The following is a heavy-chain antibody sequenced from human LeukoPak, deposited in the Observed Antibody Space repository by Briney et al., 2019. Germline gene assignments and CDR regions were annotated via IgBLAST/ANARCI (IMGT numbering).Heavy chain of an antibody. CDR2: IYTSGST. CDR3: ARGYYYGSGSYYNGPNSYYFDY. CDR1: GGSISSYY. Sequence: SETLSLTCTVSGGSISSYYWSWIRQPAGKGLEWIGRIYTSGSTNYNPSLKSRVTISVNTSKNQFSLKLSSVTAADTAVYYCARGYYYGSGSYYNGPNSYYFDYWGQGTLVTVSS. J-gene: IGHJ4*02. D-gene: IGHD3-10*01. V-gene: IGHV4-4*07.